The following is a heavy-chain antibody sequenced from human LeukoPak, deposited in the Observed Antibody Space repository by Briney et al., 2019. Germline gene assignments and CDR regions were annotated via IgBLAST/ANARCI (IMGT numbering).Heavy chain of an antibody. CDR3: ARDGIQLPDTLDY. D-gene: IGHD1-1*01. CDR1: GFTFNNYA. V-gene: IGHV3-23*01. Sequence: GGSLRLSCAASGFTFNNYAMTWVRQAPGKGLQWVSTINGGDNGDNTYYADSVKGRFTVSRDNSKNTVYPQMNSLRVEDTAVYYCARDGIQLPDTLDYWGLGTLVTVSS. CDR2: INGGDNGDNT. J-gene: IGHJ4*02.